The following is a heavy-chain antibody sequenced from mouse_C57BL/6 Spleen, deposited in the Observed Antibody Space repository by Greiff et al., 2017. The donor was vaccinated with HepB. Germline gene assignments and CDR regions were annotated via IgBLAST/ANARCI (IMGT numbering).Heavy chain of an antibody. CDR2: ISSGSSTI. V-gene: IGHV5-17*01. CDR3: ARNYFLDD. CDR1: GFTFSDYG. Sequence: VQLKESGGGLVKPGGSLKLSCAASGFTFSDYGMHWVRQAPEKGLEWVAYISSGSSTIYYADTVKGRFTISRDNAKNTLFLQMPSLRSEDTAMYYCARNYFLDDWGQGTTLTVSS. D-gene: IGHD1-1*02. J-gene: IGHJ2*01.